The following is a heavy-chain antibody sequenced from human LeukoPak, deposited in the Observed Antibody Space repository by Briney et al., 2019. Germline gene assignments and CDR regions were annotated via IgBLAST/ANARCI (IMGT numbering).Heavy chain of an antibody. CDR3: AGGETANFDY. Sequence: SETLSLTCTVSGGSISSHYWSWIRQPPGKGLGWIGYIYYSGSTNYNPSLKSRVTISVDTSKNQFSLKLSSVTAADTAVYYCAGGETANFDYWGQGTLVTVSS. CDR2: IYYSGST. J-gene: IGHJ4*02. D-gene: IGHD2-21*02. CDR1: GGSISSHY. V-gene: IGHV4-59*11.